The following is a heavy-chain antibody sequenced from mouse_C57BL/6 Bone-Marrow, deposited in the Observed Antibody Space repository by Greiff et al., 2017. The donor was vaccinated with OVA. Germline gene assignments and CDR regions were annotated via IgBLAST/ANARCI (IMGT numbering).Heavy chain of an antibody. V-gene: IGHV1-85*01. J-gene: IGHJ1*03. D-gene: IGHD1-1*01. Sequence: VKLQQSGPELVKPGASVKLSCKASGYTFTSYDINWVKQRPGQGLEWIGWIYPRDGSTKYNEKFKGKATLTVDTSSSTAYMELHSLTSEDSAVYLCASYYYGSSLSLCWYFDGWGTGTTVTVSS. CDR1: GYTFTSYD. CDR2: IYPRDGST. CDR3: ASYYYGSSLSLCWYFDG.